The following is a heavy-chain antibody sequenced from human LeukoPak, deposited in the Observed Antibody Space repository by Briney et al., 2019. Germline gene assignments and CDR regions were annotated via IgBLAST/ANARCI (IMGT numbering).Heavy chain of an antibody. J-gene: IGHJ3*02. CDR2: IIPAFGPT. D-gene: IGHD3-10*01. V-gene: IGHV1-69*13. Sequence: ASVKVSCKASGGTFSSYVISWVRQAPGQGLEWMGGIIPAFGPTNYGQRFQGRLTLTADVSASTAYMALSSLTSDDTAVYYCAREGEPAMTLVRGEAFDIWGQGTMVIVSS. CDR1: GGTFSSYV. CDR3: AREGEPAMTLVRGEAFDI.